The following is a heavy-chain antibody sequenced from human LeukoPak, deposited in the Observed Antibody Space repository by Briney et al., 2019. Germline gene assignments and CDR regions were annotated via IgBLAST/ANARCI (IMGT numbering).Heavy chain of an antibody. CDR1: GFSLRTSEMC. CDR2: IDWDDTK. V-gene: IGHV2-70*11. CDR3: ARTVYANSGFYYKPFDY. J-gene: IGHJ4*02. Sequence: SGPALVKPTQTLTLTCSFSGFSLRTSEMCVSWIRQPPGMALEWLARIDWDDTKYYSTSLKTRLTISKDTSKNQVVLTMTNMDPEDTATYYCARTVYANSGFYYKPFDYWGQGTLVTVSS. D-gene: IGHD3-22*01.